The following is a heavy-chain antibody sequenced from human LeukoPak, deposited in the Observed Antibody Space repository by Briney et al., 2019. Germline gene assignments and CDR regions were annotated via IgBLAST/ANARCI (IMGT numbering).Heavy chain of an antibody. J-gene: IGHJ3*02. D-gene: IGHD3-10*01. CDR3: ARDNPITMVRGVISAFDI. Sequence: SETLSLTCTVSGYSISSGYYWGWIRQPPGKGLEWIGSIYHSGSTYYNPSLKSRVTISVGTSKNQFSLKLSSVTAADTAVYYCARDNPITMVRGVISAFDIWGQGTMVTVSS. CDR2: IYHSGST. V-gene: IGHV4-38-2*02. CDR1: GYSISSGYY.